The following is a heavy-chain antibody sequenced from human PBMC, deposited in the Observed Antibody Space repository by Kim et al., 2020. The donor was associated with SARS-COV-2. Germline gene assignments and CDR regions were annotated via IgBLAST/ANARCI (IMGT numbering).Heavy chain of an antibody. V-gene: IGHV3-30*18. CDR1: GFTFSSYG. CDR3: AKSQNVLRFLEWLLNFDY. Sequence: GGSLRLSCAASGFTFSSYGMHWVRQAPGKGLEWVAVISYDGRNKNYADSGKGRFTISRDNSKNTLYLQMNSLRAEDTAVYYCAKSQNVLRFLEWLLNFDYWGQGTLVTVSS. D-gene: IGHD3-3*01. CDR2: ISYDGRNK. J-gene: IGHJ4*02.